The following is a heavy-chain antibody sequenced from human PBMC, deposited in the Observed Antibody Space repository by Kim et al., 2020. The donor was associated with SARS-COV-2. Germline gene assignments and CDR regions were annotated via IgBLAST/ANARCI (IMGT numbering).Heavy chain of an antibody. J-gene: IGHJ1*01. D-gene: IGHD6-13*01. CDR3: AKDGARLGSWYVLTQRNFQH. CDR2: ISGSGGST. V-gene: IGHV3-23*01. CDR1: GFTFSSYA. Sequence: GGSLRLSCAASGFTFSSYAMSWVRQAPGKGLEWVSAISGSGGSTYYADSVKGRFTISRDNSKNTLYLQMNSLRAEDTAVYYCAKDGARLGSWYVLTQRNFQHWGQGTLVTVSS.